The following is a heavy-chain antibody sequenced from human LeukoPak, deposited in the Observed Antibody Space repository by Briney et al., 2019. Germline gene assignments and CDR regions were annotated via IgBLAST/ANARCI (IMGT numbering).Heavy chain of an antibody. Sequence: PGGSLRLSCAASGFTFNNYAMNWVRQAPGKGLEWVSTISGSGDSTYYADSVKGRFIISRDNSKNTLYLQMNSLRAEDTAVYYCARDRGYSCGYWGQGTLVTVSS. D-gene: IGHD5-18*01. CDR2: ISGSGDST. CDR3: ARDRGYSCGY. CDR1: GFTFNNYA. V-gene: IGHV3-23*01. J-gene: IGHJ4*02.